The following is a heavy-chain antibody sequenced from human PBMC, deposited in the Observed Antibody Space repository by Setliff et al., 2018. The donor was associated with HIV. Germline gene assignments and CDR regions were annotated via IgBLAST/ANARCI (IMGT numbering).Heavy chain of an antibody. CDR2: VTHSGRT. Sequence: KTSETLSLTCAVYGGSFSGYYWSWIRQPPGKGLEWIGEVTHSGRTNYNPSLESRVTTSVDTSKKQFSRRLTSVTAADTAVYYCARGVRDNSGWSSYYFDYWGQGTLVTVSS. V-gene: IGHV4-34*01. CDR1: GGSFSGYY. D-gene: IGHD6-19*01. J-gene: IGHJ4*02. CDR3: ARGVRDNSGWSSYYFDY.